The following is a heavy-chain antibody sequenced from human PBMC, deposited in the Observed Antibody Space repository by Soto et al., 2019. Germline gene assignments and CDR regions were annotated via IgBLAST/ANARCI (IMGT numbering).Heavy chain of an antibody. CDR2: INPNSGGT. V-gene: IGHV1-2*04. J-gene: IGHJ6*02. CDR3: ARGGVPVYYYYRQDV. CDR1: GYTFTGYY. D-gene: IGHD1-1*01. Sequence: ASVKVSCKASGYTFTGYYMHWVRQAPGQGLEWMGWINPNSGGTNYAQKFQGWVTMTRDTSISTAYMELSRLRSDDTAVYYCARGGVPVYYYYRQDVRGQGTTDTVSS.